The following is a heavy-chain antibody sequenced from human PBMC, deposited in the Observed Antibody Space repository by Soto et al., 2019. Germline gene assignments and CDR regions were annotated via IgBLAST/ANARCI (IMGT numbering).Heavy chain of an antibody. CDR3: ARWSAAYDSSGDDAFDI. J-gene: IGHJ3*02. D-gene: IGHD3-22*01. Sequence: GGSLRLSCAASGFTVSSNYMSWVRQAPGKGLEWVSVIYSGGSTYYADSVKGRFTISRDNSKNTLYLQMNSLRAEDTAVYYCARWSAAYDSSGDDAFDIWGQGTMVTVSS. V-gene: IGHV3-53*01. CDR1: GFTVSSNY. CDR2: IYSGGST.